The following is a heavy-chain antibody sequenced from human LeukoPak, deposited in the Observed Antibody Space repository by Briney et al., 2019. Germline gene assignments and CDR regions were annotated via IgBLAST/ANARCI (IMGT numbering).Heavy chain of an antibody. CDR3: AAERLSHFDY. Sequence: PGGSLRLSCAASGFTISDYWMSWVRQAPGKGLEWVANIKQDGSEKYYVDSVKGRFTISRDNAKNSLYLQMNSLRAEDTAVYYCAAERLSHFDYWGQGMLVTVSS. D-gene: IGHD6-19*01. CDR1: GFTISDYW. J-gene: IGHJ4*02. CDR2: IKQDGSEK. V-gene: IGHV3-7*01.